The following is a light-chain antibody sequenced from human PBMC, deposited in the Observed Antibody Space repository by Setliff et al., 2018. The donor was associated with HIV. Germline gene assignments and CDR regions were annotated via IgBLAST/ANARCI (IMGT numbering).Light chain of an antibody. CDR2: DVS. Sequence: QSALTQPASVSGSPGQSITISCTGTSSDVGRYNFVSWYQQHPGKVPKLLISDVSNRPSGVSDRFSGSKSGNTASLTISGLRTEDEADYYCNSFTNTSGRVFGTGTKVTFL. CDR3: NSFTNTSGRV. CDR1: SSDVGRYNF. V-gene: IGLV2-14*03. J-gene: IGLJ1*01.